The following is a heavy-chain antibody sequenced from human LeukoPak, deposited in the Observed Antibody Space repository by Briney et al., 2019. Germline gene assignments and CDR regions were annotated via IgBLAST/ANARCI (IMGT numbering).Heavy chain of an antibody. Sequence: GGSLRLSCAASGFTFSSYSMNWVRQAPGKGLEWVSSISSSSSYIYYADSVKGRFTISRDNAKNSLYLQMNSLRAEDTALYYCAKDMTIVVTSYYFDYWGQGTLVTVSS. V-gene: IGHV3-21*04. CDR3: AKDMTIVVTSYYFDY. D-gene: IGHD2-21*01. J-gene: IGHJ4*02. CDR1: GFTFSSYS. CDR2: ISSSSSYI.